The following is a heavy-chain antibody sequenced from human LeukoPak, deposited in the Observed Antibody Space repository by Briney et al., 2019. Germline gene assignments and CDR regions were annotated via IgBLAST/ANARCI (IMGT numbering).Heavy chain of an antibody. Sequence: GESLKISCKGSGYRFTSYWIGWARQMPGKGLEWMGIIYPGDSDTRYSPSFQGQVTISADKSISTAYLQWSSLKASDTAMYYCAGSLEAYDSSGYFDYWGQGTLVTVSS. CDR2: IYPGDSDT. CDR3: AGSLEAYDSSGYFDY. D-gene: IGHD3-22*01. J-gene: IGHJ4*02. CDR1: GYRFTSYW. V-gene: IGHV5-51*01.